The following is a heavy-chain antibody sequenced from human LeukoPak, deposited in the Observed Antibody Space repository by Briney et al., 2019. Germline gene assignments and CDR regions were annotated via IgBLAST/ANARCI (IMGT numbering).Heavy chain of an antibody. CDR2: IYYSVST. J-gene: IGHJ4*02. V-gene: IGHV4-61*08. Sequence: PSETLSLTCTVSGDSVASGGYYWNWIRQPPGKGLEWIGYIYYSVSTNYNLSLKSRVTISVDTSENQFSLKLTSVTAADTAVYYCARGRDSGYDFPAALFDYWGQGTLVTVSS. CDR1: GDSVASGGYY. D-gene: IGHD5-12*01. CDR3: ARGRDSGYDFPAALFDY.